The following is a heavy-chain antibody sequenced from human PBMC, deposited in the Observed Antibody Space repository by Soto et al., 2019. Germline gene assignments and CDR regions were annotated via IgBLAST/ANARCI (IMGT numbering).Heavy chain of an antibody. CDR2: VSHDGRNT. Sequence: VQLVESGGGVVQTGRSLRLSCAASGFTFSDYAMHWVRKAPGKGLEWVAVVSHDGRNTHYADSVKGRFTISRDSSKNTVSLEMTSLRAYDTAVYYCAKGGRQWLVTSDFNYWGQGALVTVSS. D-gene: IGHD6-19*01. V-gene: IGHV3-30*18. J-gene: IGHJ4*02. CDR3: AKGGRQWLVTSDFNY. CDR1: GFTFSDYA.